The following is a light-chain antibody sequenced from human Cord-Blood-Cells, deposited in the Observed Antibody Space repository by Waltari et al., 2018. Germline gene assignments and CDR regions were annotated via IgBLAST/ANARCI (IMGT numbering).Light chain of an antibody. CDR3: QQYNSYWT. CDR1: QSISSW. CDR2: DAS. Sequence: DIQMTQSPSTLSASVGDRVNITCRASQSISSWLAWYQQKPWKAPKLLIYDASSLESGVPSRFSGSGSGTEFTLTISSLQPDDFATYYCQQYNSYWTFGQGTKVEIK. J-gene: IGKJ1*01. V-gene: IGKV1-5*01.